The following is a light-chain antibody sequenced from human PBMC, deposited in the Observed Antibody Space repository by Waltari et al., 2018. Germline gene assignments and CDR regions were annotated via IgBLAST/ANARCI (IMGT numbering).Light chain of an antibody. Sequence: SASQYITGNLLTWYQQKPCQAPRLLIYAASTRAPGIPDRFSGSGSGTDFSLTISRLEPEDSAAYYCQQYDGSVVTFGGGTKVEIK. CDR3: QQYDGSVVT. V-gene: IGKV3-20*01. CDR1: QYITGNL. J-gene: IGKJ4*01. CDR2: AAS.